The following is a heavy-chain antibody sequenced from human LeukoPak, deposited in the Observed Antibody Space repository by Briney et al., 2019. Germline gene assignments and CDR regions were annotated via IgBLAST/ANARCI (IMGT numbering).Heavy chain of an antibody. CDR3: AKPTRGSGSFLIDF. V-gene: IGHV3-33*06. CDR1: GFTFSSYG. D-gene: IGHD1-26*01. Sequence: GRSLRLSCAASGFTFSSYGMHWARQAPGKGREWVAVIWNDGSDKYYADSVKGRFTISRDNSKNTLYLQMNSLRAEDTAVYYCAKPTRGSGSFLIDFWGQGTLVTVSS. J-gene: IGHJ4*02. CDR2: IWNDGSDK.